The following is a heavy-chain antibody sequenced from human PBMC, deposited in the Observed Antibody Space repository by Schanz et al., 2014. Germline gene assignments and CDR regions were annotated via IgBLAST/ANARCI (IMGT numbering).Heavy chain of an antibody. V-gene: IGHV1-3*01. J-gene: IGHJ6*02. Sequence: QVQLVQSGAEVKKPGASVKVSCKASGYTFTSYSIHWVRQAPGQGLEWMGWINVGNGNMKYSQKLQGRVTITRDTSTSTAYMELTSLRSEDTTVYCCARDLTVDAGYVVHYDYYGMDVWGQGTTVTVSS. CDR3: ARDLTVDAGYVVHYDYYGMDV. D-gene: IGHD5-12*01. CDR1: GYTFTSYS. CDR2: INVGNGNM.